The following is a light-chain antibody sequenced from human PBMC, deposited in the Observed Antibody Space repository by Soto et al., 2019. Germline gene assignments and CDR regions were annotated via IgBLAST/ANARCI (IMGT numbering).Light chain of an antibody. Sequence: DVQMTQSPSALSASVGDRVTITCRASQSISNWLAWYQQRPGKAPQLLISDASRLESGVPSRFSGSGSGTEFTLTISSLQPDDFAVYYCQQFGGSSRTFGQGTKV. V-gene: IGKV1-5*01. CDR2: DAS. CDR1: QSISNW. J-gene: IGKJ1*01. CDR3: QQFGGSSRT.